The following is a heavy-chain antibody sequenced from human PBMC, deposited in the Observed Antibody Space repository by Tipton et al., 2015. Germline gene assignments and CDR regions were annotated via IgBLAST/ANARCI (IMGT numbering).Heavy chain of an antibody. V-gene: IGHV4-39*01. CDR1: GASITSSNYY. Sequence: TLSLTCTVSGASITSSNYYWAWIRQPPGKGLEWIGSISYSGSTYYNPSLKSRVTISVDTSKNQFSLTVTSVTAADTAVYYCARSRYTVTPDSWGQGTLVTVSS. CDR2: ISYSGST. D-gene: IGHD4-17*01. J-gene: IGHJ4*02. CDR3: ARSRYTVTPDS.